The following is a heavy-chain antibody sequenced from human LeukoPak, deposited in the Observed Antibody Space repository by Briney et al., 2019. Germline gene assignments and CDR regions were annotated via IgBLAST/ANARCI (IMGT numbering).Heavy chain of an antibody. CDR3: ARDLVYGSGSYDY. CDR1: GFTFSSYW. V-gene: IGHV3-7*01. D-gene: IGHD3-10*01. CDR2: IKQDGSEK. Sequence: GGSLRLSCAASGFTFSSYWMSWVRQAPGKGLEWVANIKQDGSEKYYVDSVKGRFTISRDNAKNTLYLQMNSLRAEDTAVYYCARDLVYGSGSYDYWGQGTLVTVSS. J-gene: IGHJ4*02.